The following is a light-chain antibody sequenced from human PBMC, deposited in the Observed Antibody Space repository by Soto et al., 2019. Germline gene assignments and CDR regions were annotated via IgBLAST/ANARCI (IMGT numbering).Light chain of an antibody. CDR1: ENVYNY. V-gene: IGKV3-11*01. CDR2: DAS. CDR3: QQRNDWPRT. J-gene: IGKJ1*01. Sequence: EIVLAHSPGTRSLCPVERATLSCRASENVYNYLAWYQQIPGQPPRLLIYDASNRAAGVPARFSGSGSGTDFTLTISSLEPEDFAVYYCQQRNDWPRTFGQGTKVDIK.